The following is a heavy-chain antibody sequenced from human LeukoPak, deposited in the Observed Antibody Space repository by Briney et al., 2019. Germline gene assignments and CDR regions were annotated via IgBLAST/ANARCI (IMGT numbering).Heavy chain of an antibody. Sequence: PGGSLRLSCVASGXTFSSYWMSWVRQAPGKGLEWVANIKQDGGEFYYVDAVKGRFTISRDNAKNSLYLQMNRLRADDTAVYYCARARGYSYNPLFDCWGQGTLVTVSS. CDR2: IKQDGGEF. CDR1: GXTFSSYW. CDR3: ARARGYSYNPLFDC. J-gene: IGHJ4*02. V-gene: IGHV3-7*04. D-gene: IGHD5-18*01.